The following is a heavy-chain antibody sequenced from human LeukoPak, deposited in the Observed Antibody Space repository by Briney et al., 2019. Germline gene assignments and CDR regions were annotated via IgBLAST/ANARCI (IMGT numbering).Heavy chain of an antibody. CDR1: GFTFSSYA. CDR3: AKTKLGYCSGGSCYSRHYRLDY. J-gene: IGHJ4*02. Sequence: GGSLRLSCATSGFTFSSYAISWVRQAPRKGLEWVSAISASGGSTYYADSVKGRFTISRDNPKNTLYLQMNSLRAEDTALYYCAKTKLGYCSGGSCYSRHYRLDYWGQGTLVTVSS. V-gene: IGHV3-23*01. D-gene: IGHD2-15*01. CDR2: ISASGGST.